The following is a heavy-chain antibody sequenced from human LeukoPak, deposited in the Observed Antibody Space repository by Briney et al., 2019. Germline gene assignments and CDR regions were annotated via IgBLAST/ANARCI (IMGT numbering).Heavy chain of an antibody. D-gene: IGHD6-13*01. CDR2: IYYSGGT. CDR3: ARAAAGRYIDY. CDR1: GGSISSYY. Sequence: SETLSLTCTVSGGSISSYYWSWIRQPPGKGLEWIGYIYYSGGTNYNPSLKSRVTISVDTSKNQFSLKLSSVTAADTAVYYCARAAAGRYIDYWGQGTLVTVSS. J-gene: IGHJ4*02. V-gene: IGHV4-59*08.